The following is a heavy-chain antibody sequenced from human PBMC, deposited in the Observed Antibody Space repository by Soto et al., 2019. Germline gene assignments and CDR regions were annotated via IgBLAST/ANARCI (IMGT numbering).Heavy chain of an antibody. CDR3: ARDLRGPQPEGYYGMDV. CDR2: IYHSGST. Sequence: QVQLQESGPGLVKPSGTLSLTCAVSGGSISSSNWWSWVRQPPGKGLEWIGEIYHSGSTNYNPSLKSRVSISVDKSKNQFSLKLSSVTAADTAVYYCARDLRGPQPEGYYGMDVWGQGTTVTVSS. J-gene: IGHJ6*02. V-gene: IGHV4-4*02. CDR1: GGSISSSNW.